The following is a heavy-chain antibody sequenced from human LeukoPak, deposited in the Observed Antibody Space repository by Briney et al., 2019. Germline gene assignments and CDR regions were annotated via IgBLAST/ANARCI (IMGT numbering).Heavy chain of an antibody. CDR1: GGSISSYY. CDR2: INYSRST. J-gene: IGHJ4*02. D-gene: IGHD3-10*01. V-gene: IGHV4-59*01. CDR3: ASSYSGSMVY. Sequence: SETLSLTCTVSGGSISSYYWSWIRQPPGKGLEWIGYINYSRSTNYNPSLKSRVTISVDTSKNRFSLKLSSVPAADTAVYYCASSYSGSMVYWGQGTLVTVSS.